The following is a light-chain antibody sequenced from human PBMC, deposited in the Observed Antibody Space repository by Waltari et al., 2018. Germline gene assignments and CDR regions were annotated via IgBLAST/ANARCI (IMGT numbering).Light chain of an antibody. CDR2: AAS. J-gene: IGKJ1*01. Sequence: DIQMTQSPSSVSASVGDRVTIPCRASPGISSWLAWYQKKPGKPPKLLIYAASSLQSGVPSRFSDSGSGTDFTLTIISLQPEDFATYYCQQANSFPRTFGQGTKVEIK. CDR1: PGISSW. CDR3: QQANSFPRT. V-gene: IGKV1-12*01.